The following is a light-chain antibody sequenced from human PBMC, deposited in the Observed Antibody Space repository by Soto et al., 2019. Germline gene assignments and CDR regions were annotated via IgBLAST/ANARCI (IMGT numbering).Light chain of an antibody. CDR1: QRVSSD. CDR3: QQYNNWPWT. CDR2: GAS. V-gene: IGKV3-15*01. J-gene: IGKJ1*01. Sequence: EVVMTQSPATLSVSPGERPTLSCRASQRVSSDLAWFQQKPGQAPRLLIYGASTRAPGIPARFSGSGSGTEFTLTISSLQSEDFALYYCQQYNNWPWTFGQGTKVEIK.